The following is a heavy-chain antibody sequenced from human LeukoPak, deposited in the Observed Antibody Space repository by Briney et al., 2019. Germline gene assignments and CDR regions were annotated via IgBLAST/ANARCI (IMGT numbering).Heavy chain of an antibody. V-gene: IGHV3-23*01. Sequence: GGSLRLSCAASGFTFKEYGMSWVRQAPGKGLEWVSTINENARNTHYADSVQGRFTISRDTSKNTQLLQINSLRLDDTTLYYCTKGDGGWYPIDYWGQGTLVIVSS. J-gene: IGHJ4*02. CDR1: GFTFKEYG. D-gene: IGHD6-19*01. CDR3: TKGDGGWYPIDY. CDR2: INENARNT.